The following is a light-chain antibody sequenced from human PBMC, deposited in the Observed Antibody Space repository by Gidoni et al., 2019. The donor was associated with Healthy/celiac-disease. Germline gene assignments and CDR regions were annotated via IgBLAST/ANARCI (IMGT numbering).Light chain of an antibody. CDR2: EGS. J-gene: IGLJ3*02. CDR1: SSDVVSYNL. Sequence: QSALTQPASVSGSPGQSITISCTGTSSDVVSYNLVSWYQQHPGKAPKLMIYEGSKRPSGVSNRFSGSKSGNTASLTISGLQAEDEADYSCCSYAGSSTWVFGGGTKLTV. CDR3: CSYAGSSTWV. V-gene: IGLV2-23*01.